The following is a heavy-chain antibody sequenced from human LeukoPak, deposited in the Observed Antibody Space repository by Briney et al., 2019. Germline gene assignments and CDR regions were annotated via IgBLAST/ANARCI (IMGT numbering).Heavy chain of an antibody. D-gene: IGHD2-15*01. Sequence: PGGSLRLSCAGSGFTFSSYDIHWVRQATGKGLEWVSGIGTAGEIYYPGSVKGRFTISRENAKNSLYLQMNSLRPEDTAVYYCARDVVVVVATDSNFDYWGQGTLVTVSS. CDR1: GFTFSSYD. V-gene: IGHV3-13*01. J-gene: IGHJ4*02. CDR2: IGTAGEI. CDR3: ARDVVVVVATDSNFDY.